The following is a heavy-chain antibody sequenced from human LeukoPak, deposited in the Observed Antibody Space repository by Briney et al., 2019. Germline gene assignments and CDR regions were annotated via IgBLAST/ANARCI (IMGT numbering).Heavy chain of an antibody. D-gene: IGHD2-15*01. V-gene: IGHV4-30-4*01. J-gene: IGHJ4*02. CDR3: ARHVDCSGGSCYFHLDY. CDR2: IYYSGST. CDR1: GDSISSGDYY. Sequence: PSETLSLTCTVSGDSISSGDYYWTWIRQPPGRGLEWIGYIYYSGSTYYNPSLKSRLTMSIDMSKKQFSLKLSSVTAADTAVYYCARHVDCSGGSCYFHLDYWGQGTLVTVSS.